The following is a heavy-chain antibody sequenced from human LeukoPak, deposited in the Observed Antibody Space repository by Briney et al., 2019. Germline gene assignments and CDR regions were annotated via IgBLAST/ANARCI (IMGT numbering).Heavy chain of an antibody. J-gene: IGHJ6*02. Sequence: SETLSLTCTVSGGSISSYYWSWIRQPAGKGLEWIGRIYTSGSTNYNPSLKSRVTMSVDTSKNQFSLKLSSVTAADTAVYYCARDRGTVRGVYYYGMDVWGQGTTVTVSS. D-gene: IGHD3-10*01. CDR3: ARDRGTVRGVYYYGMDV. CDR2: IYTSGST. CDR1: GGSISSYY. V-gene: IGHV4-4*07.